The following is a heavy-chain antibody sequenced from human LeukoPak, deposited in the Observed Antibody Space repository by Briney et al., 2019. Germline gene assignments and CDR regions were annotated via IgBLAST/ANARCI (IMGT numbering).Heavy chain of an antibody. V-gene: IGHV4-31*11. CDR2: IYYSGST. CDR1: GGSFSGYY. J-gene: IGHJ5*02. D-gene: IGHD3-10*01. CDR3: ARASYGSGNWFDP. Sequence: SETLSLTCAVYGGSFSGYYWSWIRQHPGKGLEWIAYIYYSGSTYYNPSLKSRVTMSVDTSQNHFSLNLSSVTAADTAVYYCARASYGSGNWFDPWGQGTLVTVSS.